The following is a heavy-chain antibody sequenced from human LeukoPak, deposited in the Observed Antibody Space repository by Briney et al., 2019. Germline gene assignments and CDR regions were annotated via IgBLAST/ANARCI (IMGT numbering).Heavy chain of an antibody. CDR2: INPNSGGT. V-gene: IGHV1-2*06. D-gene: IGHD1-1*01. CDR1: GYTFTGYY. Sequence: GASVKVSCKASGYTFTGYYMHWVRQAPGQGLEWMGRINPNSGGTNYAQKFQGRVTMTRDTSISTVYMELSSLRSEDTAVYYCAILRYNWNNLDPWGQGTLVTVSS. CDR3: AILRYNWNNLDP. J-gene: IGHJ5*02.